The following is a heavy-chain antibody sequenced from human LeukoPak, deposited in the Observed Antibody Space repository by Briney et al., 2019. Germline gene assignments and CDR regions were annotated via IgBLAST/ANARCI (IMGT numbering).Heavy chain of an antibody. CDR2: ISGSGGST. J-gene: IGHJ4*02. CDR3: AKTTSYYYDSSGFSPLDY. Sequence: GGSLRLSCAASGFTFGSYAMSWVRQAPGKGLEWVSAISGSGGSTYYADSVKGRFTISRDNSKNTLYLQMNSLRAEDTAVYYCAKTTSYYYDSSGFSPLDYWGQGTLVTVSS. D-gene: IGHD3-22*01. V-gene: IGHV3-23*01. CDR1: GFTFGSYA.